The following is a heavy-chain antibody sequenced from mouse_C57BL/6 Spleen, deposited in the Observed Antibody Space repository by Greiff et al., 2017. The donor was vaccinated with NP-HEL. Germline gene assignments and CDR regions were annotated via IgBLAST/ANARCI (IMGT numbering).Heavy chain of an antibody. V-gene: IGHV1-18*01. J-gene: IGHJ1*03. Sequence: EVQLQQSGPELVKPGASVKIPCKASGYTFTDYNMDWVKQSHGKSLEWIGDINPNNGGTIYNQKFKGKATLTVDKSSSTAYMELRSLTSEDTAVYYCARDGPTGSSWYFDVWGTGTTVTVSS. CDR1: GYTFTDYN. D-gene: IGHD1-1*01. CDR3: ARDGPTGSSWYFDV. CDR2: INPNNGGT.